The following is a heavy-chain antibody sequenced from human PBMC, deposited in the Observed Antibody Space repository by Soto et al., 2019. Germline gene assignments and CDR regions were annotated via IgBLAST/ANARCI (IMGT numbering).Heavy chain of an antibody. D-gene: IGHD3-3*01. CDR3: AKDQLLIFGVVISYGMDV. Sequence: GGSLRLSCAASGFTFSSYGMHWVRQAPGKGLEWVAVISYDGSNKYYADSVKGRFTISRDNSKNTLYLQMNSLRAEDTAVYYCAKDQLLIFGVVISYGMDVWGQGSTVTVSS. CDR2: ISYDGSNK. J-gene: IGHJ6*02. CDR1: GFTFSSYG. V-gene: IGHV3-30*18.